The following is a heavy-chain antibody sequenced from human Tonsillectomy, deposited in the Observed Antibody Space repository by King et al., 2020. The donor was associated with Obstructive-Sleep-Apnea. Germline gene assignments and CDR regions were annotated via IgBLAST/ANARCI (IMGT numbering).Heavy chain of an antibody. J-gene: IGHJ3*02. V-gene: IGHV3-74*01. CDR1: GCTFRSYW. CDR3: ARWYYYGSGRDAFDI. D-gene: IGHD3-10*01. CDR2: FDTDGSGT. Sequence: EVQLVESGGGLVRPGGSLRMSCAASGCTFRSYWMHWVRQAPGNGLIVVARFDTDGSGTTYASAVNGPFTISRDNAQNTLYLQMNSLRAEDTAVYYCARWYYYGSGRDAFDIWGQGTMVTVSS.